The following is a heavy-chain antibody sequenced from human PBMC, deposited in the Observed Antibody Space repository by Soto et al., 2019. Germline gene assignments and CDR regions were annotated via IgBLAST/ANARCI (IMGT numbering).Heavy chain of an antibody. Sequence: QVQLQESGPGLVKPSETLSLTCTVSGGSISSYYWSWIRQPPGQGLAWIGYIYYSGSTNYNPSLKSRVTISVDTSKNQFSLKLSSVTAADTAVYYCARDGGQNCSGGSCYLAGWFDPWGQGTLVTVSS. CDR2: IYYSGST. J-gene: IGHJ5*02. CDR3: ARDGGQNCSGGSCYLAGWFDP. D-gene: IGHD2-15*01. CDR1: GGSISSYY. V-gene: IGHV4-59*01.